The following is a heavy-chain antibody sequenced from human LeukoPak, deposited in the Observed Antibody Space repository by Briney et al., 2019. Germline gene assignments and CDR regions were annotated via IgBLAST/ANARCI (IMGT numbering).Heavy chain of an antibody. CDR3: ARHNGPPGGYDLGVDY. Sequence: SETLSLTCTVSGGSISSYYWSWIRQPPGKGLEWIGYIYYSGSTNYNPSLKSRVTISVDTSKNQFSLKLSSVTAADTAVYYCARHNGPPGGYDLGVDYWGQGTLVTVSS. D-gene: IGHD5-12*01. J-gene: IGHJ4*02. CDR1: GGSISSYY. V-gene: IGHV4-59*08. CDR2: IYYSGST.